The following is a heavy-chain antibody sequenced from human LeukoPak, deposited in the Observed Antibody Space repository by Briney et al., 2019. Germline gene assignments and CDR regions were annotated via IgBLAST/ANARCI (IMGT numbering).Heavy chain of an antibody. CDR1: GFTFSSYS. V-gene: IGHV3-21*01. CDR2: ISGSSSYI. D-gene: IGHD4-17*01. Sequence: GGSLRLSCAASGFTFSSYSMNWVRQAPGKGLEWVSSISGSSSYIYYADSVKGRFTISRDNAKNSLYLQMNSLRAEDTAVYYCARGGRYGDYVSHYWGQGTLVTVSS. J-gene: IGHJ4*02. CDR3: ARGGRYGDYVSHY.